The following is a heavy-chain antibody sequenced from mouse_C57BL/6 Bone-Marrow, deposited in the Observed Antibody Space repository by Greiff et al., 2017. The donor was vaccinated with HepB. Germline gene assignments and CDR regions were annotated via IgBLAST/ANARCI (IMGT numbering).Heavy chain of an antibody. CDR3: ARGGGTAQATDY. CDR2: IYPRSGNT. J-gene: IGHJ2*01. D-gene: IGHD3-2*02. CDR1: GYTFTSYG. Sequence: VQLQQSGAELARPGASVKLSCKASGYTFTSYGISWVKQRTGQGLEWIGEIYPRSGNTYYNEKFKGKATLTADKSSSTAYMELRSLTSEDSAVYFCARGGGTAQATDYWGQGTTLTVSS. V-gene: IGHV1-81*01.